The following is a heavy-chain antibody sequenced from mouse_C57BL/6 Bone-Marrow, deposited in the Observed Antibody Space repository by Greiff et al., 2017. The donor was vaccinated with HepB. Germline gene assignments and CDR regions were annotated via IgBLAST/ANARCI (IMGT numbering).Heavy chain of an antibody. J-gene: IGHJ3*01. CDR3: ARDINGSAFAY. V-gene: IGHV5-4*01. CDR1: GFTFSSYA. CDR2: ISDGGSYT. D-gene: IGHD1-1*01. Sequence: EVHLVESGGGLVKPGGSLKLSCAASGFTFSSYAMSWVRQTPEKRLEWVATISDGGSYTYYPDNVKGRVTISRDNAKNNLYLQMSHLKSEDTAMYYCARDINGSAFAYWGEGTLVTVSA.